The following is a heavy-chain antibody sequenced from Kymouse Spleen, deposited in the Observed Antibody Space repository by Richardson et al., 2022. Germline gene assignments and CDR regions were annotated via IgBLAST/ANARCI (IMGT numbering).Heavy chain of an antibody. CDR2: IYYSGST. CDR1: GGSISSGGYY. V-gene: IGHV4-31*03. CDR3: ARDQRFLEWDNWFDP. D-gene: IGHD3-3*01. J-gene: IGHJ5*02. Sequence: QVQLQESGPGLVKPSQTLSLTCTVSGGSISSGGYYWSWIRQHPGKGLEWIGYIYYSGSTYYNPSLKSRVTISVDTSKNQFSLKLSSVTAADTAVYYCARDQRFLEWDNWFDPWGQGTLVTVSS.